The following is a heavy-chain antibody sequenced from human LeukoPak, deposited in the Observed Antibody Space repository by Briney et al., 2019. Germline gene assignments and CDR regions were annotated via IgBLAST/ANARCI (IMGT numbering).Heavy chain of an antibody. D-gene: IGHD2/OR15-2a*01. J-gene: IGHJ3*02. CDR1: GGSFSGYY. CDR3: ARRRFYLDAFDI. V-gene: IGHV4-34*01. CDR2: INHSGST. Sequence: PSETLSLTCAVYGGSFSGYYWSWIRQPPGKGLEWIGEINHSGSTNYNPSLKSRVTISVDTSKNQFSLKLSSVTAADTAVYYCARRRFYLDAFDIWGQGTMVTVSS.